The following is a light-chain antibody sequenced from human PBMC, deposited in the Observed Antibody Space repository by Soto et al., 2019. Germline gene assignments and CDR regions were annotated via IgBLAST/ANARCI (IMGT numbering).Light chain of an antibody. CDR2: EVT. V-gene: IGLV2-14*01. CDR3: SSYTSSTTLV. Sequence: QSALTQPASVSGSPGQSITISCTGTSSDVGGYNYVSWYQQHPGKVPKLMIYEVTYRPSGISNRFSGSKSANTASLTISGLQTEDEDDYYGSSYTSSTTLVFGTGTKVTVL. J-gene: IGLJ1*01. CDR1: SSDVGGYNY.